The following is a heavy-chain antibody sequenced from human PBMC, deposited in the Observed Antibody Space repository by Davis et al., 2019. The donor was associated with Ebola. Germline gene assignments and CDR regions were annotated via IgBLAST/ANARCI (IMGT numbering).Heavy chain of an antibody. Sequence: ASVKVSCKASGYTFTSYGISWVRQAPGQGLEWMGWISAYNGNTNYAQKLQGRVTMTTDTSTSTAYMELRSLRSDDTAVYYCARLRWGFYYYYGMDVWGQGTTVTVSS. CDR2: ISAYNGNT. CDR1: GYTFTSYG. D-gene: IGHD7-27*01. CDR3: ARLRWGFYYYYGMDV. J-gene: IGHJ6*02. V-gene: IGHV1-18*01.